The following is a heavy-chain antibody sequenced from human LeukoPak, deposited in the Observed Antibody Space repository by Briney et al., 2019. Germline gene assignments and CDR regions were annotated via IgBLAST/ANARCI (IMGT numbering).Heavy chain of an antibody. V-gene: IGHV1-18*01. Sequence: GAAVKVSCKASGYTFTSYGIRWLRRAPGQGRRGMGWINAYNGNTNYAQKLQGRVTMTTDTSTSTAYMELRSLRSDHTAVYYCARVGTIFGVVITQVDYWGQGTLVTVS. CDR3: ARVGTIFGVVITQVDY. J-gene: IGHJ4*02. CDR1: GYTFTSYG. D-gene: IGHD3-3*01. CDR2: INAYNGNT.